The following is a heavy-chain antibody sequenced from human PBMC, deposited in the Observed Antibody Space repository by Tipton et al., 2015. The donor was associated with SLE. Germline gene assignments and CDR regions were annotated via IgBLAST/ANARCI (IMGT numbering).Heavy chain of an antibody. Sequence: TLSLTCTVSGGSISSSSYHWAWIRQPPGKGLEWIGAMDHSGSTYYNPSLESRVTISVDTSRNQFSLRLSSVTAADTAIYYCARLYYSSGWIDYWGQGTLVTVSS. CDR1: GGSISSSSYH. D-gene: IGHD6-19*01. J-gene: IGHJ4*02. CDR2: MDHSGST. CDR3: ARLYYSSGWIDY. V-gene: IGHV4-39*07.